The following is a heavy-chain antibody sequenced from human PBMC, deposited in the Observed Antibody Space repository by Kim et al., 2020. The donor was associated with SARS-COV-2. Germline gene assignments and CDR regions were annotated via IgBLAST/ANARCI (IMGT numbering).Heavy chain of an antibody. V-gene: IGHV3-9*01. CDR3: AKSRAASAYFDY. Sequence: GGSLRLSCAASGFTFDDYAMHWVRQAPGKGLEWVSGISWNSGSIGYADSVKGRFTISRDNAKNSLYLQMNSLRAEDTALYYCAKSRAASAYFDYWGQGTLVTVSS. CDR1: GFTFDDYA. D-gene: IGHD2-15*01. CDR2: ISWNSGSI. J-gene: IGHJ4*02.